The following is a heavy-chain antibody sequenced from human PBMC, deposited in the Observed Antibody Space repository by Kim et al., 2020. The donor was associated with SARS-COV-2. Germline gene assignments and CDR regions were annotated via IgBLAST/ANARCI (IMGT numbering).Heavy chain of an antibody. J-gene: IGHJ4*02. CDR3: ARDGGYYYDSSGLYYFDY. CDR1: GYTFTSYG. V-gene: IGHV1-18*01. CDR2: ISAYNGNT. Sequence: ASLKVSCKASGYTFTSYGISWVRQAPGQGLEWMGWISAYNGNTNYAQKLQGRVTMTTDTSTSTAYMELRSLRSDDTAVYYCARDGGYYYDSSGLYYFDYWGQGTMVTVSS. D-gene: IGHD3-22*01.